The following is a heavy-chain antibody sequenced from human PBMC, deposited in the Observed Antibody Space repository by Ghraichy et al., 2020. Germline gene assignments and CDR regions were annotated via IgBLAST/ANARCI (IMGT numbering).Heavy chain of an antibody. CDR2: ISGSGDSA. J-gene: IGHJ4*02. CDR1: GFTFSIYG. V-gene: IGHV3-23*01. CDR3: AKGPPRGGGYAEQ. D-gene: IGHD2-15*01. Sequence: GGSLRLSCAASGFTFSIYGMSWVRQAPGKGLEWVSVISGSGDSAYYAGSVKGRFTISRDNSKNTVSLQMNSLRAEDTAVYYCAKGPPRGGGYAEQWGQGTLVTVSS.